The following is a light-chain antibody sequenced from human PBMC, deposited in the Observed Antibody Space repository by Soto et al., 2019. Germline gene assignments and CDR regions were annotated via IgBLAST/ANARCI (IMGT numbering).Light chain of an antibody. V-gene: IGLV1-40*01. J-gene: IGLJ2*01. CDR1: SSNIGSNT. CDR3: HSYDSSLSGSV. CDR2: AVT. Sequence: QSVLTQPPSASGTPGQRVTISCSGSSSNIGSNTVNWYQQLPGTAPKLLIYAVTNRPSGVPDRFSGSKSDTSASLAITGLQAEDEADYYCHSYDSSLSGSVFGGGTQLTVL.